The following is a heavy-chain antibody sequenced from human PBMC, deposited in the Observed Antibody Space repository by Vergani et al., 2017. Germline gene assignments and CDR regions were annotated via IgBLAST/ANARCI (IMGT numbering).Heavy chain of an antibody. CDR1: GDSLRGHY. V-gene: IGHV4-34*02. CDR3: ARPVGPSAIADGYHV. J-gene: IGHJ3*01. Sequence: QVQLRQWGAGLVKPSETLSLTCGIYGDSLRGHYWSWIRQSPGKGLEWIGQINHSGGTNYNPSLKSRLAFSVDTSKNLFSLRLKSVTATDTGMYYCARPVGPSAIADGYHVWGQGTMVTVS. CDR2: INHSGGT. D-gene: IGHD3-10*01.